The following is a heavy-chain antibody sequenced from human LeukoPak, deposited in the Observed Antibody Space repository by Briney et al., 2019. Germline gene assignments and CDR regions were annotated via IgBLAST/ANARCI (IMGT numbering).Heavy chain of an antibody. Sequence: SETLSLTCTVSGGSIRSSSYYWGWIRQPPVKGPEWSGRIYYSGSTYSTPSLKSRVTISVDTSKNEFSLKLSSVTAADTAVYYCARYRALAGTFDIWGQGTMVTVSS. V-gene: IGHV4-39*01. CDR1: GGSIRSSSYY. CDR3: ARYRALAGTFDI. CDR2: IYYSGST. J-gene: IGHJ3*02. D-gene: IGHD3-10*01.